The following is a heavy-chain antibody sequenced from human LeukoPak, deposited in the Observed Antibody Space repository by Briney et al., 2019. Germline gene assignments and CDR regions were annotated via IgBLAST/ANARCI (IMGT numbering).Heavy chain of an antibody. Sequence: SGGSLRLSCAASGFTFSSYGMHWVRQTPGRGLEWVAVISYDGSNKYYADSVKGRFTISRDNSKNTLYLQMNSLRAEDTAVYYCAKDSGDYGNYWGQGTLVTVSS. CDR2: ISYDGSNK. J-gene: IGHJ4*02. V-gene: IGHV3-30*18. CDR3: AKDSGDYGNY. D-gene: IGHD4-17*01. CDR1: GFTFSSYG.